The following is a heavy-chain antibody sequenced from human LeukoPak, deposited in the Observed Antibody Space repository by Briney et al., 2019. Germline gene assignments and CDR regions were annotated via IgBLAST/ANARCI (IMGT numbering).Heavy chain of an antibody. CDR1: GFTFSSYA. CDR2: ISGSGGST. CDR3: AKDIGSDDSSGYHYSLFDY. D-gene: IGHD3-22*01. J-gene: IGHJ4*02. Sequence: GGSLRLSCAASGFTFSSYAMSWVRQAPGKGLEWVSAISGSGGSTYYADSVKGRFTISRDNSKNTLYLQMNSLRAEDTAVYYCAKDIGSDDSSGYHYSLFDYWGQGTLVTVSS. V-gene: IGHV3-23*01.